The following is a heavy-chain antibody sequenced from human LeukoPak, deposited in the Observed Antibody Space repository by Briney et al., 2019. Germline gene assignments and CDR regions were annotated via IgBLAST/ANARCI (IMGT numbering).Heavy chain of an antibody. CDR3: ARVKGLGIAAAGILDY. CDR1: GYTFTSYG. CDR2: INPNSGGT. D-gene: IGHD6-13*01. V-gene: IGHV1-2*02. Sequence: ASVKVSCKASGYTFTSYGISRVRQAPGQGLEWMGWINPNSGGTNYAQKFQGRVTMTRDTSISTAYMELSRLRSDDTAVYYCARVKGLGIAAAGILDYWGQGTLVTVSS. J-gene: IGHJ4*02.